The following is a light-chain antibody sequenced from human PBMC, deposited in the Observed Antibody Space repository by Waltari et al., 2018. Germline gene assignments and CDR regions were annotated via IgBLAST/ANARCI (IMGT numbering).Light chain of an antibody. CDR1: TSNIGSNY. CDR2: PNS. V-gene: IGLV1-47*01. CDR3: AAWDDSLRGLV. J-gene: IGLJ1*01. Sequence: QSVMTQPPSASGTPGQRVSISCSGTTSNIGSNYVHWYQQVPGTAPQLLIHPNSRRPSGVPDRFSASKSDTSASLVIAGLQSEDEAEYYCAAWDDSLRGLVFGTGTQVTV.